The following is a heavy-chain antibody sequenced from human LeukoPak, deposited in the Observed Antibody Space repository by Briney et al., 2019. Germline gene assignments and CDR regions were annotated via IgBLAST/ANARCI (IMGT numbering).Heavy chain of an antibody. CDR3: ARDACSSTICSDGGNWFDP. CDR2: INPSAGST. D-gene: IGHD2-2*01. V-gene: IGHV1-46*01. Sequence: ASVKVSCKASVYTFTSYYMHWVRQAPGLGREWMGIINPSAGSTNYAQKFQGRVTMTRDTSTSTVYMELSSLRSEDTAVYYCARDACSSTICSDGGNWFDPWGQGTLVTVSS. J-gene: IGHJ5*02. CDR1: VYTFTSYY.